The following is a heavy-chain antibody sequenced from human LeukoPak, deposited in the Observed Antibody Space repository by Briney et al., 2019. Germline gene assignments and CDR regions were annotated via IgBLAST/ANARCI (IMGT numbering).Heavy chain of an antibody. CDR1: GGSLSSSSYY. J-gene: IGHJ5*02. V-gene: IGHV4-39*07. D-gene: IGHD3-10*01. Sequence: PSETLSLTCTVSGGSLSSSSYYWSWIRQPPGKGLEWIGEINHSGSTNYNPSFKSRVNISVDTSKNQFSLKLSSVTAADTAVYYCARVLRSYYYGSGSLGDWFDPWGQGTLVTVSS. CDR3: ARVLRSYYYGSGSLGDWFDP. CDR2: INHSGST.